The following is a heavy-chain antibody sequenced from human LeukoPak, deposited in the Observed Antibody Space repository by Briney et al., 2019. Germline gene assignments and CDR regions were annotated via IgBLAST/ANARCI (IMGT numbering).Heavy chain of an antibody. CDR1: GWSFNDHY. CDR3: ARGQVPAARGYTWFDP. D-gene: IGHD2-2*01. Sequence: PSETLSLTCAVYGWSFNDHYWNWIRQPPGKGREWIGEINARGDTNFNPSLKSRVTISVDTSKNQFSLTLTSMIAADPAVYYCARGQVPAARGYTWFDPWGQGTLVTVSS. V-gene: IGHV4-34*01. CDR2: INARGDT. J-gene: IGHJ5*02.